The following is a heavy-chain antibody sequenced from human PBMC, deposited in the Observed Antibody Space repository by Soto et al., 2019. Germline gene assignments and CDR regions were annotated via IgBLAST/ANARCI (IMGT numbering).Heavy chain of an antibody. CDR3: VRLTFYGSGSYYNIYYYYMDV. CDR2: IYYSGST. Sequence: LSLTCTFSGGSISSGRYYWSWIRQHPGKGLEWIGYIYYSGSTYYIPFLMSRVTISVDTSKNHFSLMLSSVTAAFTAVYYCVRLTFYGSGSYYNIYYYYMDVWGKGTTVTVSS. J-gene: IGHJ6*03. V-gene: IGHV4-31*03. D-gene: IGHD3-10*01. CDR1: GGSISSGRYY.